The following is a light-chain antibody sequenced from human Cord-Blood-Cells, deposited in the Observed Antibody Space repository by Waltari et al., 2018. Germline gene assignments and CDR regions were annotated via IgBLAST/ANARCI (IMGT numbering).Light chain of an antibody. CDR2: DVS. CDR1: SSDAGGYNY. Sequence: QSALTPPPSVSGSPGQSITIPCTGTSSDAGGYNYVSWYQQHPGKAPKLMIYDVSNRPSGVSNRFAGSKSGNTASLTISGLQAEDEADYYCSSYTSSSTLVFGGGTKLTVL. CDR3: SSYTSSSTLV. V-gene: IGLV2-14*03. J-gene: IGLJ3*02.